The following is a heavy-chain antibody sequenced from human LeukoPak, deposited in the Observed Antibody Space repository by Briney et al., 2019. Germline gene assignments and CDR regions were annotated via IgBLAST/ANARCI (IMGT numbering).Heavy chain of an antibody. CDR3: ARVPGYSYGYGLDY. V-gene: IGHV4-34*01. CDR2: INHSGST. D-gene: IGHD5-18*01. CDR1: GGSFSGYY. J-gene: IGHJ4*02. Sequence: PSETLSLTCAVYGGSFSGYYWSWIRRPPGKGLEWIGEINHSGSTNHNPSLKSRVTISVDTSKNQFSLKLSSVTAADTAVYYCARVPGYSYGYGLDYWGQGTLVTVSS.